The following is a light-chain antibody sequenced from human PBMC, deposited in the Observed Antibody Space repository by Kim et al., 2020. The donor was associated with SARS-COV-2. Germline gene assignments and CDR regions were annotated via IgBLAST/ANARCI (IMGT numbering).Light chain of an antibody. CDR2: DGS. CDR3: QQYSSYPLCT. Sequence: ASGGDRVTLTCRASQSISSWLAWYQQKPGKAPKLLIYDGSSLQSGVPSRFSGSGSGTEFTLTISSLQPDDLATYYCQQYSSYPLCTFGQGTKLEIK. CDR1: QSISSW. J-gene: IGKJ2*02. V-gene: IGKV1-5*01.